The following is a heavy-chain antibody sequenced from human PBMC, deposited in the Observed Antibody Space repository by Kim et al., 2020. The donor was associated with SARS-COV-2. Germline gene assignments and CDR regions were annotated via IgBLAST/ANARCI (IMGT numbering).Heavy chain of an antibody. CDR3: ARAPYSGSWVDY. CDR1: GFTFSSYA. Sequence: GGSLRLSCAASGFTFSSYAMHWVRQAPGKGLEWVAVISYDGSNKYYADSVKGRFTISRDNSKNTLYLQMNSLRAEDTAVYYCARAPYSGSWVDYWGQGTLVTVSS. V-gene: IGHV3-30*04. D-gene: IGHD1-26*01. J-gene: IGHJ4*02. CDR2: ISYDGSNK.